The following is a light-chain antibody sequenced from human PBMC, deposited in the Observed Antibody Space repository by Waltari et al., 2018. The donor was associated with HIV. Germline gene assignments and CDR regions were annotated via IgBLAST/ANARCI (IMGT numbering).Light chain of an antibody. CDR1: QSVSNSY. J-gene: IGKJ2*01. CDR3: QQYGSLPYT. CDR2: GAI. Sequence: EIVLTQSPGTLSLSPGERATVSCRASQSVSNSYLAWYQQKPGQAPRLLIYGAISRATGIPDRFSGSGSGTDFTFTISRLEPEDFAVYHCQQYGSLPYTFGQGTKLEIK. V-gene: IGKV3-20*01.